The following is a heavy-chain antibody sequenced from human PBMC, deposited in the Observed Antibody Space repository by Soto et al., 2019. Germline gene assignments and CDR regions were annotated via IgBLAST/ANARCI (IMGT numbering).Heavy chain of an antibody. V-gene: IGHV3-23*01. Sequence: GGSLRLSCAASGFTFSSYAMSWVRQAPGKGLEWVSHISASGGSTYYADSVKGRFTISRDNSKNTLYLQMNSLRAEDTAVYYCAKGRAGTSEGVDYWGQGTLVTVSS. CDR3: AKGRAGTSEGVDY. CDR1: GFTFSSYA. D-gene: IGHD6-19*01. CDR2: ISASGGST. J-gene: IGHJ4*02.